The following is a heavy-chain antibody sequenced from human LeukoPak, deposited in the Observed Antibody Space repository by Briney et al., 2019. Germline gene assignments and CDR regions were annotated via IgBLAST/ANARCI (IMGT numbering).Heavy chain of an antibody. CDR2: ISGSGGST. Sequence: PTGGSLRLSCAASGFTFSSYAMSWVRQAPGKGLEWVSAISGSGGSTYYADSVKGRFTISRDNSKNTLYLQMNSPRAEDTAVYYCAKSPLYYYGSGSQSLGYYFDYWGQGTLVTVSS. CDR1: GFTFSSYA. J-gene: IGHJ4*02. CDR3: AKSPLYYYGSGSQSLGYYFDY. D-gene: IGHD3-10*01. V-gene: IGHV3-23*01.